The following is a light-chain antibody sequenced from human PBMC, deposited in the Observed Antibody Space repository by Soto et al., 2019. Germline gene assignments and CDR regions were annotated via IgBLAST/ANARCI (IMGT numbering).Light chain of an antibody. CDR2: EVT. CDR1: DLDIGAYDF. CDR3: SSYRAFATLV. J-gene: IGLJ7*01. Sequence: QSVLTQPASMSGSAGQSLTISCTGTDLDIGAYDFVSWYQHHAGKAPRLIIYEVTHRPSGIPSRFSASKSGNTASLTISGLQAEDEAHYYSSSYRAFATLVFGGGTQLTVL. V-gene: IGLV2-14*01.